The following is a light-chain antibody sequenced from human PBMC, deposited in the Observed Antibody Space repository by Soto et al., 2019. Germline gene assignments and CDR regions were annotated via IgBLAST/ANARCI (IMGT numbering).Light chain of an antibody. CDR3: QQYGNSRT. CDR1: QSVSRSY. V-gene: IGKV3-20*01. Sequence: EIVLTQSPGTLSLSPGERATLSCRASQSVSRSYLAWYQQKPGQAPRLLIYATSSRATGIPDRFSGSGSGTDFTLTISRLEPEDFAVYYCQQYGNSRTFGQGTKVEIK. CDR2: ATS. J-gene: IGKJ1*01.